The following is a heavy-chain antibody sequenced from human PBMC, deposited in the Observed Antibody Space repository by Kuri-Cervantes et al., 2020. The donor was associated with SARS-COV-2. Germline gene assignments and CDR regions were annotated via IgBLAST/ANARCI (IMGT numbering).Heavy chain of an antibody. D-gene: IGHD1-1*01. J-gene: IGHJ4*02. Sequence: GGSLRLSCAASGFQFDDYTMHWVRQPPGKGLEWVSLISWDGATTYYADSVKGRFTISRDNSRNSLYLQMNVLRSEDTALYYCVKGQTGTTLSLDNWGQGTLVTDSS. CDR3: VKGQTGTTLSLDN. CDR2: ISWDGATT. V-gene: IGHV3-43*01. CDR1: GFQFDDYT.